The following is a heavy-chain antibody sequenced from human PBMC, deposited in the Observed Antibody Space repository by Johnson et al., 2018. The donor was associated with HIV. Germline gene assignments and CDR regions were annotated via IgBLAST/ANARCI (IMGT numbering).Heavy chain of an antibody. Sequence: VQLVESGGGVVRPGGSLRLSCAASGFNFDDYGMTWVRQAPGKGLEWVSGINWNGGSTGYVDSVKGRFTISRDNAKNSLYLQMNSLRADDTALYYCARVRAAAVSDAFDIWGQGTMVTVSS. D-gene: IGHD6-13*01. J-gene: IGHJ3*02. V-gene: IGHV3-20*04. CDR1: GFNFDDYG. CDR2: INWNGGST. CDR3: ARVRAAAVSDAFDI.